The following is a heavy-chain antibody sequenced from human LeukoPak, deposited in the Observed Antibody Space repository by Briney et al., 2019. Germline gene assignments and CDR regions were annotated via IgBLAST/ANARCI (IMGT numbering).Heavy chain of an antibody. V-gene: IGHV3-21*01. Sequence: PGGSLRLSCAASGFTFSSYSMNWVRPAPGKGLEWVSSIISSSSYIYYADSVKGRFTISRDNAKNSLYLQMNSLRAEDTAVYYCARDQGLGAVHKYYYYYMDVWGKGTTVTVSS. CDR2: IISSSSYI. J-gene: IGHJ6*03. D-gene: IGHD1-26*01. CDR3: ARDQGLGAVHKYYYYYMDV. CDR1: GFTFSSYS.